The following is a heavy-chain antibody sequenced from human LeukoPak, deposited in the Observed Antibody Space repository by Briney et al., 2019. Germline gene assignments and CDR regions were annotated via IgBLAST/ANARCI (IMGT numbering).Heavy chain of an antibody. CDR1: GGSISSYY. D-gene: IGHD3-22*01. CDR3: ARIGYSSGYYTFDY. V-gene: IGHV4-59*01. J-gene: IGHJ4*02. CDR2: IYYSGST. Sequence: SETLSLTCTVSGGSISSYYWSWIRQPPGKGLEWIGYIYYSGSTNYNPSLKSRVTISVDTSKNQFSLKLSSVTAADTAVYYCARIGYSSGYYTFDYWGQGTLVTVSS.